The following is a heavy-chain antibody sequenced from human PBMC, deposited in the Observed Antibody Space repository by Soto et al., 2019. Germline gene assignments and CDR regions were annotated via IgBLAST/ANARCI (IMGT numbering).Heavy chain of an antibody. D-gene: IGHD5-12*01. CDR3: ARESGGATATLDYYYFYMDV. CDR2: INPNGGAT. J-gene: IGHJ6*03. V-gene: IGHV1-2*02. Sequence: QVQLVQSGAEVRKPGASVKVSCKTSGDSFNAYYLHWVRQAPGQGLEWLGWINPNGGATEYAQKFRGRVAMTRDTSIRTAYMELTSLRSDDTAIYFCARESGGATATLDYYYFYMDVWGQGTTVTVSS. CDR1: GDSFNAYY.